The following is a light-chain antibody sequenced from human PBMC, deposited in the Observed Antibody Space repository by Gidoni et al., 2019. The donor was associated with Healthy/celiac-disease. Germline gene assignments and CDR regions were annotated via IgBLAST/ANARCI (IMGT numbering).Light chain of an antibody. CDR3: QSYDSSLSGYYV. Sequence: QSVLTQPPSVSGAPGPRATISCTGSSSNIRAGYDVHWYQQLPGTAPKLLIYGNSNRPSGVPDRFSGSKSGTSASLAITGLQAEDEADYYCQSYDSSLSGYYVFGTGTKVTVL. J-gene: IGLJ1*01. V-gene: IGLV1-40*01. CDR1: SSNIRAGYD. CDR2: GNS.